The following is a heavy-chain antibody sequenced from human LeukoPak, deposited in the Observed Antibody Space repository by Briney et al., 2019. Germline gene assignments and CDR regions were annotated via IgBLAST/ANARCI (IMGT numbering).Heavy chain of an antibody. CDR3: ARVNSSGLYFFDY. V-gene: IGHV3-11*03. CDR1: GFTFSDFY. Sequence: PGGSLRLSCAASGFTFSDFYMNWIRQAPGKGLECVAYTSSSSSYTKYADFVKGRFTISRDNAKNSLSLQMNSLRAEDTAVYYCARVNSSGLYFFDYWGQGTLVTVSS. D-gene: IGHD6-19*01. CDR2: TSSSSSYT. J-gene: IGHJ4*02.